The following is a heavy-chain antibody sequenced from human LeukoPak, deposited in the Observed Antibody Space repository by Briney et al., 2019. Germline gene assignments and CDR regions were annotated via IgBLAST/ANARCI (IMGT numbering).Heavy chain of an antibody. CDR3: AREGGIAAAGFYYYMDV. V-gene: IGHV4-61*02. J-gene: IGHJ6*03. CDR1: GVSISSGRYY. Sequence: SETLSLTCTVSGVSISSGRYYWSWIRQPAGKGLEWIGRIYTSGSTNYNPSLKSRVTLSVDTSKNQFSLQLSSVTAEDTAVYYCAREGGIAAAGFYYYMDVWGKGTTVTIPS. CDR2: IYTSGST. D-gene: IGHD6-13*01.